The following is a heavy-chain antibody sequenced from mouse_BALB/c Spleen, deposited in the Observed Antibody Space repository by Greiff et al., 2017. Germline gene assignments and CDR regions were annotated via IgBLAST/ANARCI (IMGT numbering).Heavy chain of an antibody. CDR3: ARRGLGTGYFDY. V-gene: IGHV1-54*01. J-gene: IGHJ2*01. D-gene: IGHD3-3*01. CDR1: GYAFTNYL. CDR2: INPGSGGT. Sequence: QVQLQQSGAELVRPGTSVKVSCKASGYAFTNYLIEWVKQRPGQGLEWIGVINPGSGGTNYNEKFKGKATLTADKSSSTAYMQLSSLTSDDSAVYFCARRGLGTGYFDYWGQGTTLTVSS.